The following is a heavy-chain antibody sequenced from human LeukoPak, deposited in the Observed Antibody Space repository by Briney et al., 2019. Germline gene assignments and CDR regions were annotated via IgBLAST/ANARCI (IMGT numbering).Heavy chain of an antibody. J-gene: IGHJ6*03. CDR1: DDSITMYY. CDR3: ARGRVSSSTWYSTYYYYFYMDV. D-gene: IGHD4-11*01. CDR2: VDHTGST. Sequence: PSETLSLTCSVSDDSITMYYWTWIRQPPGKGLEWIGYVDHTGSTNFNPSLNGRVSISRDTFKNLFSLRLRSVTAADTAVYFCARGRVSSSTWYSTYYYYFYMDVWGKGTTVTVSS. V-gene: IGHV4-59*01.